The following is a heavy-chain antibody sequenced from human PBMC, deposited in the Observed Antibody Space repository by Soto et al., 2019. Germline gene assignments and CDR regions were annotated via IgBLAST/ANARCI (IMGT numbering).Heavy chain of an antibody. V-gene: IGHV3-23*01. CDR1: GFSFSTYS. CDR3: AKWSGYGDA. J-gene: IGHJ4*02. Sequence: EVQLLESGGGLVQPGGSLRLSCAASGFSFSTYSMAWVRQAPGKGPEWVSGLRHGGAYTFYADSVKGRFTISVDISQNTVYLQMNSLRTEDTAVYYCAKWSGYGDAWGQGTLVTVSS. CDR2: LRHGGAYT. D-gene: IGHD4-17*01.